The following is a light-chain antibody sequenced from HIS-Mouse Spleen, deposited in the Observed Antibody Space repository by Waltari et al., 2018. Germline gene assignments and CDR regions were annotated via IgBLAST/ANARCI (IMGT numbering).Light chain of an antibody. J-gene: IGLJ1*01. Sequence: SYELTQPPSVSVSPGQTASITCSGDKLGDKYACWYQQKPGQSPVLVIYQDSKRPSGIPERFSGSNSGNTATLTISGTQAMDEADYYCQAWDNSTAVFGTGTKVTVL. CDR3: QAWDNSTAV. CDR1: KLGDKY. V-gene: IGLV3-1*01. CDR2: QDS.